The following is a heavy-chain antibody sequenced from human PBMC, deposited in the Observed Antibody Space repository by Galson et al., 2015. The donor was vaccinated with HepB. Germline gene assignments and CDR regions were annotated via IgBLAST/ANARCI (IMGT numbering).Heavy chain of an antibody. CDR1: GFTFSSYS. D-gene: IGHD3-10*01. V-gene: IGHV3-48*02. J-gene: IGHJ4*02. Sequence: SLRLSCAASGFTFSSYSMNWVRQAPGKGLEWVSYISSSSSTIYYVDSVKGRFTISRDNAKNSLYLQMNTLRDEDTAVYYCARDGKLWFGELFLDYWGQGTLVTVSS. CDR2: ISSSSSTI. CDR3: ARDGKLWFGELFLDY.